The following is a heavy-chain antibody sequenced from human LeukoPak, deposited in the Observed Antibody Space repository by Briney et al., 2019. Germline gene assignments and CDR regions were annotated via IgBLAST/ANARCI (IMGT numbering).Heavy chain of an antibody. CDR3: AKGNWGFAFDI. CDR2: IYGGGNT. D-gene: IGHD7-27*01. Sequence: GGSLRLSCAASGFTVSSNYMSWVRQAPGKGLEWVSVIYGGGNTFYADSVKGRFTISRDNAKNSLYLQMNSLRAEDMALYYCAKGNWGFAFDIWGQGTMVTVSS. CDR1: GFTVSSNY. V-gene: IGHV3-53*05. J-gene: IGHJ3*02.